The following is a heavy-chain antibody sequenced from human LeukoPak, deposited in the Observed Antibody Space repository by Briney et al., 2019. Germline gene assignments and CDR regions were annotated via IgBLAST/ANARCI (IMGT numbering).Heavy chain of an antibody. V-gene: IGHV1-18*01. CDR2: ISGYNGKT. D-gene: IGHD6-13*01. Sequence: ASVKVSCKASGYTFTNYALSWVRQAPGQGLEWLGCISGYNGKTNYAQKLQGRVTMTTDTSTSTAYMELRSLRSDDTAVYYCASLVAAGTGYYYFYYMDVWGKGTTVTVSS. CDR1: GYTFTNYA. J-gene: IGHJ6*03. CDR3: ASLVAAGTGYYYFYYMDV.